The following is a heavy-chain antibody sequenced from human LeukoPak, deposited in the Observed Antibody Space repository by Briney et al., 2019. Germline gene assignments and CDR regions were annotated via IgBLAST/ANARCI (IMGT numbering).Heavy chain of an antibody. V-gene: IGHV3-21*01. D-gene: IGHD3-10*01. Sequence: GGSLRLSCAASGFTFSSYSMNWVRQAPGKGLEWVSSISSSSRYIYYADSVKGRLPISRDNAKNSLYLQMNSLRAEDTAVYYCARAPMVRGVIIGPDYWGQGTLVTVSS. J-gene: IGHJ4*02. CDR1: GFTFSSYS. CDR3: ARAPMVRGVIIGPDY. CDR2: ISSSSRYI.